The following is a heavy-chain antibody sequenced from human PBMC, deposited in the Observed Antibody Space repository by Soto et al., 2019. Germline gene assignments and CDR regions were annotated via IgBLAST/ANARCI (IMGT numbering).Heavy chain of an antibody. CDR1: GGSISSYY. J-gene: IGHJ6*03. CDR2: IYYSGST. D-gene: IGHD5-12*01. Sequence: SETLSLTCTVSGGSISSYYWSWIRQPPGKGLEWIGYIYYSGSTNYNPSLKSRVTISVDTSKNQFSLKLSSVTAADTAVYYCARCVEGDSGYVYYYYYMDVCGKGTTVTVSS. V-gene: IGHV4-59*01. CDR3: ARCVEGDSGYVYYYYYMDV.